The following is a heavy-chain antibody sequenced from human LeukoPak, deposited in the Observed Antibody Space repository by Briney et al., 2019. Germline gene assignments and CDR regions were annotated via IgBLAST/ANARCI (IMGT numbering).Heavy chain of an antibody. Sequence: ASVKVSCKVSGYTLTELSMHWVRQAPGKGLEWMGGFDPEDGETIYAQKFQDRVTITADESTSTAYMELSSLRSEDTAVYYCARFEGYFDYWGQGTLVTVSS. D-gene: IGHD3-3*01. J-gene: IGHJ4*02. CDR3: ARFEGYFDY. CDR1: GYTLTELS. CDR2: FDPEDGET. V-gene: IGHV1-24*01.